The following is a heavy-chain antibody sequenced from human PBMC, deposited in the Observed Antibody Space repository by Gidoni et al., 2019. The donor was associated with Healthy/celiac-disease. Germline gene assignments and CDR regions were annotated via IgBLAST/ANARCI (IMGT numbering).Heavy chain of an antibody. V-gene: IGHV3-73*02. CDR3: TSTVTTSNWFDP. J-gene: IGHJ5*02. CDR2: IRSKANRYAT. D-gene: IGHD4-17*01. Sequence: EVQLVESGGGLVQPGGSLKRSCAASGFHFIGSAMHCVRQASGKGLEWVGRIRSKANRYATAYAASVKGRFTISRDDSKNTAYLQMNSLKTEDTAVYYCTSTVTTSNWFDPWGHGTLVTVSS. CDR1: GFHFIGSA.